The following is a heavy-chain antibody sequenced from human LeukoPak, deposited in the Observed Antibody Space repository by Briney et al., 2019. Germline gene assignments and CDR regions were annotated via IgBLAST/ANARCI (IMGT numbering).Heavy chain of an antibody. CDR2: ISAYMGNT. CDR1: GYTFTSYG. J-gene: IGHJ4*02. V-gene: IGHV1-18*01. CDR3: ERLSPVAAAGTGFDY. D-gene: IGHD6-13*01. Sequence: ASVKVSCKASGYTFTSYGISWVRQAPGQGLEWMGWISAYMGNTNYAQKLQGRVTMTTDTSTSTSYMELRSLRSDDTAVYYCERLSPVAAAGTGFDYWGQGTLVTVSS.